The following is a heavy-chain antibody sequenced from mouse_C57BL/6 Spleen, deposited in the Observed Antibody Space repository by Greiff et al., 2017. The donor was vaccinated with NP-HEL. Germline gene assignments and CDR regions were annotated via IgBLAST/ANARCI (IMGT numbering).Heavy chain of an antibody. CDR3: ARESMVTTG. D-gene: IGHD2-2*01. Sequence: EVKLVESGGGLVKPGGSLKLSCAASGFTFSDYGMHWVRQAPEKGLEWVAYISSGSSTIYYADTVKGRFTISRDNAKNTLFLQMTSLRSEDTAMYYCARESMVTTGWGQGTLVTVSA. CDR2: ISSGSSTI. CDR1: GFTFSDYG. V-gene: IGHV5-17*01. J-gene: IGHJ3*01.